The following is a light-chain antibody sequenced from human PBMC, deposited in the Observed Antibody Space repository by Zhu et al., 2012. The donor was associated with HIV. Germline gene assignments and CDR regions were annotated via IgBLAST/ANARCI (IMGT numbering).Light chain of an antibody. Sequence: IVLTQSPATLSLSPGERATVSCRASRSVSSFVAWYQQKPGQAPRLLIYDASKRATGIPARFSGSGSGTDFTLTISSLEPEDFALYYCQQRSNWPLTFGRGTKVEIK. CDR3: QQRSNWPLT. J-gene: IGKJ4*01. CDR1: RSVSSF. CDR2: DAS. V-gene: IGKV3-11*01.